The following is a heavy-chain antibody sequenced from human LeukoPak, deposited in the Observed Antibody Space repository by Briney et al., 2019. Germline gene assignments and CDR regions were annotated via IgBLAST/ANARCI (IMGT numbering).Heavy chain of an antibody. D-gene: IGHD4-17*01. CDR3: ARDRDYGDYVTSPFDY. Sequence: KASETLSLTCGVYGGSFSGYYWSWIRQPPGKGLEWIGEINHSGSTNYNPSLKSRVTISVDTSKNQFSLKLNSVTAADTAVYYCARDRDYGDYVTSPFDYWGQGTLVTVSS. V-gene: IGHV4-34*01. J-gene: IGHJ4*02. CDR1: GGSFSGYY. CDR2: INHSGST.